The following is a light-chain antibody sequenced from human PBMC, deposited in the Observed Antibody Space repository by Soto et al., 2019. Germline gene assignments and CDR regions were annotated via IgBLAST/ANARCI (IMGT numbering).Light chain of an antibody. J-gene: IGLJ1*01. CDR2: DVS. Sequence: QSVPTQPASVSGSPGQSITISCTGTSSDVGGYNYVSWYQQHPGTAPKLMIYDVSYRPSGVSNRFSGSKSGNTASLTISGLQAEDEADYYCSSYTSSSTLVFGTGTKVTVL. V-gene: IGLV2-14*01. CDR3: SSYTSSSTLV. CDR1: SSDVGGYNY.